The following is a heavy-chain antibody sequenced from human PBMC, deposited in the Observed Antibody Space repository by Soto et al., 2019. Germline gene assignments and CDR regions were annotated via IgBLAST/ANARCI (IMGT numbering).Heavy chain of an antibody. CDR2: IYWNDDK. V-gene: IGHV2-5*01. CDR3: AHRQGGSWHY. J-gene: IGHJ4*02. D-gene: IGHD5-12*01. CDR1: EFSLSTSGVG. Sequence: CGATLTNPTQTLTLPCTLSEFSLSTSGVGVGWIRQPPGRALEWLALIYWNDDKGYTPYLKSMLTISKDTSKNQVVLTMTNMDPVDTATYSFAHRQGGSWHYWGQGTLVTVSS.